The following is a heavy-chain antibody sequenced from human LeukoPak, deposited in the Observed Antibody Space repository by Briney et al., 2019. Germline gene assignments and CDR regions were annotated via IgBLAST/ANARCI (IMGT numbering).Heavy chain of an antibody. CDR1: GYTFTNFD. CDR2: MNPVSGKA. CDR3: ARAPMGTAPLY. V-gene: IGHV1-8*01. J-gene: IGHJ4*02. Sequence: ASVKVSCKASGYTFTNFDINWVRQAPGQGLEWMGWMNPVSGKAGSTQKFQGRVTLTRDTSISTAYMEVSSLRFDDTAFYYCARAPMGTAPLYWGQGTLVTVSS. D-gene: IGHD1/OR15-1a*01.